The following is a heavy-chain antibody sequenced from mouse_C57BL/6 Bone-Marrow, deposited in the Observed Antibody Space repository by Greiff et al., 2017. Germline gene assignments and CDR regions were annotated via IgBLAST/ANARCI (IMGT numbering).Heavy chain of an antibody. V-gene: IGHV1-81*01. CDR2: IYPRSGNT. J-gene: IGHJ4*01. Sequence: VQLQEPGAELARPGASVKLSCKASGYTFTSYGISWVKQRTGQGLEWIGEIYPRSGNTYYNEKFKGKATLTADKSSSTAYMELRSLTSEDSAVYYCARTGPRAMDYWGQGTSVTVSS. CDR1: GYTFTSYG. D-gene: IGHD3-3*01. CDR3: ARTGPRAMDY.